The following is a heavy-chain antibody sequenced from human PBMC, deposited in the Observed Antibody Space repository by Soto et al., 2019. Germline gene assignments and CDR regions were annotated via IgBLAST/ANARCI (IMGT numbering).Heavy chain of an antibody. V-gene: IGHV4-4*02. D-gene: IGHD4-17*01. CDR2: IYHSGST. CDR1: GVSISSSNW. Sequence: SETLSLTCAVSGVSISSSNWWSWVRQPPGKGLEGIGEIYHSGSTNYNASLKSRVTISVDKSKNKFSLKLSSVTAADTAVYYCASAVFYAYGDYEVDYYYYAMAVWGQGTTGTVS. J-gene: IGHJ6*02. CDR3: ASAVFYAYGDYEVDYYYYAMAV.